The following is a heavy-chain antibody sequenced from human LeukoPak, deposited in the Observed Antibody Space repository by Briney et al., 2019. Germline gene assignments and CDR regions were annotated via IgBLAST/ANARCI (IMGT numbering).Heavy chain of an antibody. CDR1: GDSVSSNTAA. Sequence: SQTLPLTCAISGDSVSSNTAAWNWIRQSPSRGLEWLGRTYYRSKWYNDYAVSVKSRITINPDTSKNQFSLQLNSVTPEDTAVYYCARVEGCLVVGGGTCYFDYWGQGILVTVSS. D-gene: IGHD2-15*01. V-gene: IGHV6-1*01. CDR2: TYYRSKWYN. J-gene: IGHJ4*02. CDR3: ARVEGCLVVGGGTCYFDY.